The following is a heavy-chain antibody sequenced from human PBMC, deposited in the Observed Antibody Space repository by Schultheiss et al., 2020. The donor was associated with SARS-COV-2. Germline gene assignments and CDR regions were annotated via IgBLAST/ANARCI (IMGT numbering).Heavy chain of an antibody. Sequence: ASVKVSCKASGYTFTGYYMHWVRQAPGQGLEWMGGIIPIFGTANYAQKFQGRVTMTRDTSTSTVYMELSSLRSEDTAVYYCARAEYYDFWSGYYTWGQGTLVTVSS. CDR3: ARAEYYDFWSGYYT. D-gene: IGHD3-3*01. CDR2: IIPIFGTA. V-gene: IGHV1-46*01. CDR1: GYTFTGYY. J-gene: IGHJ5*02.